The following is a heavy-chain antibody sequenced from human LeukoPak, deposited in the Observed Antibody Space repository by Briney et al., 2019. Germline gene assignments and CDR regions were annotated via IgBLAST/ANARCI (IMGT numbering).Heavy chain of an antibody. D-gene: IGHD3-22*01. J-gene: IGHJ3*02. Sequence: ASVKVSCKASGYTFTSYGISWVRQAPGQGLEWMGWISAYNGNTNYAQKLQGRVTMTTDTSTSTAYMELRSLRSDDTAVYYCAVSSGYYYGPDAFDIWGQGTMVTVSS. CDR3: AVSSGYYYGPDAFDI. V-gene: IGHV1-18*01. CDR2: ISAYNGNT. CDR1: GYTFTSYG.